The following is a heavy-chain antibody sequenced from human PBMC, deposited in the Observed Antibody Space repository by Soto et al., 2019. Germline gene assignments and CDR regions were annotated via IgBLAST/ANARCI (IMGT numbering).Heavy chain of an antibody. CDR1: GYTFTSYD. CDR2: MNPNSGNT. D-gene: IGHD3-10*01. J-gene: IGHJ5*02. V-gene: IGHV1-8*01. CDR3: GRGRSGGGGNWFDP. Sequence: QVQLVQSGAEVKKPGASVKVSCKASGYTFTSYDINWVRQATGQGLEWMGWMNPNSGNTAYAQKFQGRVTMTRNTPIGTAPRGLDSPGSGDTGGYYCGRGRSGGGGNWFDPWGQGTLVTVSS.